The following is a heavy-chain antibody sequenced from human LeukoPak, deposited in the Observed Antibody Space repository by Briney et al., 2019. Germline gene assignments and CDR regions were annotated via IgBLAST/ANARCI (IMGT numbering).Heavy chain of an antibody. CDR1: GYTFTSYA. J-gene: IGHJ5*02. D-gene: IGHD5-18*01. CDR3: ARDPGRGYSYGLDP. Sequence: ASVEVSCKASGYTFTSYAMNWVRQAPGQGLEWMGWINTNTGNPTYAQGFTGRFVFSLDTSVSTAYLQISSLKAEDTAVYYCARDPGRGYSYGLDPWGQGTLVTVSS. V-gene: IGHV7-4-1*02. CDR2: INTNTGNP.